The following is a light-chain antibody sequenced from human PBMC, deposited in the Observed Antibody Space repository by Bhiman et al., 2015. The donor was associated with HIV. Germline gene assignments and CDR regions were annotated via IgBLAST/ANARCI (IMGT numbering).Light chain of an antibody. V-gene: IGLV2-8*01. CDR3: TSYSSRNTLGV. CDR1: SSDIGDSDS. Sequence: QSALTQPPSASGSPGQSVTISCTGTSSDIGDSDSVSWYQQRPGKAPKLMIYDVYERPSGVSDRFSGSKSGYTASLTISGLQPEDEADYYCTSYSSRNTLGVFGAGTKVTVL. CDR2: DVY. J-gene: IGLJ3*02.